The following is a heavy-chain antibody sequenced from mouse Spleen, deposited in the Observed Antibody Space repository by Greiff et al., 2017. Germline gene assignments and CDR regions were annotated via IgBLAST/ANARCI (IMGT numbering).Heavy chain of an antibody. V-gene: IGHV1-59*01. CDR1: GYTFTSYW. D-gene: IGHD1-1*01. J-gene: IGHJ1*01. CDR2: IDPSDSYT. CDR3: SYGSTSYWYFDV. Sequence: QVQLQQPGAELVRPGTSVKLSCKASGYTFTSYWMHWVKQRPGQGLEWIGVIDPSDSYTNYNQKFKGKATLTVDTSSSTAYMQLSSLTSEDSAVYYCSYGSTSYWYFDVWGAGTTVTVSS.